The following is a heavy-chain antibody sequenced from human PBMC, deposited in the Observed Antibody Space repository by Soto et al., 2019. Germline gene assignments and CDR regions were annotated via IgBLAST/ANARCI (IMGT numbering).Heavy chain of an antibody. V-gene: IGHV4-59*01. D-gene: IGHD2-2*01. CDR1: GGSISSYY. CDR2: IYYSGST. CDR3: ARLRSCISTSCYAWWFDP. Sequence: PSETLSLTCTVSGGSISSYYWSWIRQPPGKGLEWIGYIYYSGSTNYNPSLKSRVTISVDTSKNQFSLQLSSVTAADTAVYYCARLRSCISTSCYAWWFDPWGQGTLVTVSS. J-gene: IGHJ5*02.